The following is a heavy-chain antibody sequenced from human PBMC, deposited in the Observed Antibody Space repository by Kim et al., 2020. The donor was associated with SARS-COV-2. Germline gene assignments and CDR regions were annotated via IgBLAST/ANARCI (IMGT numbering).Heavy chain of an antibody. CDR2: ITRGSTYR. CDR1: GFSFSDYY. J-gene: IGHJ4*02. D-gene: IGHD2-2*03. Sequence: GGSLRLSCAASGFSFSDYYMSWMRQAPGKGLEWVSYITRGSTYRDYAVSVKGRFTISRDDAQNSLYLQMNSLRADDTAVYYCARMDAPWGQGTLVTVSS. CDR3: ARMDAP. V-gene: IGHV3-11*06.